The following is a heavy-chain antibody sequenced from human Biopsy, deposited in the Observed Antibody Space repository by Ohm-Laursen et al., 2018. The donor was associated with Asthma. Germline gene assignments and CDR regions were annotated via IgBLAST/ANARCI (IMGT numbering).Heavy chain of an antibody. CDR3: ARQSGQNYGDSSGFDI. CDR1: GFVFSQSG. V-gene: IGHV3-30*03. J-gene: IGHJ3*02. Sequence: SLRLSCAASGFVFSQSGMHWVRQAPGKGLEWVALISSDGHNKYYKDSVKGRFTISRDNSRNRLYLQINRLTVEDSAVYFCARQSGQNYGDSSGFDIWGQGTKVAVSS. D-gene: IGHD3-22*01. CDR2: ISSDGHNK.